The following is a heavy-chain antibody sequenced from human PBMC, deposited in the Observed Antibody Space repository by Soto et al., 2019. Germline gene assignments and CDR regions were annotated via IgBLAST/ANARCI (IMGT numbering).Heavy chain of an antibody. CDR1: GFDASVNF. V-gene: IGHV3-66*01. Sequence: EVQLVESGGTLVQPGGSLKLSCAASGFDASVNFMTWVRQAPGKGLEWVTAINNAGSTFYADSVKGRFSISRDDSKNTLYLQMNSLRVEDTAMYYGVRENYYYGMDVWGQGTAVTVSS. CDR3: VRENYYYGMDV. J-gene: IGHJ6*02. CDR2: INNAGST.